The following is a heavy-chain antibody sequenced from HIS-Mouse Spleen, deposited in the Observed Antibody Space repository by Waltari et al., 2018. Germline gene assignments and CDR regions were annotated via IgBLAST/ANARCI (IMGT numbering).Heavy chain of an antibody. V-gene: IGHV4-31*03. CDR3: ARGRSTGDFDY. D-gene: IGHD7-27*01. CDR1: GGSITSGGYS. J-gene: IGHJ4*02. CDR2: IYYSGST. Sequence: QVQLQESGPGLVKPSQTLSLTCTVSGGSITSGGYSWSWIRQHPGKGLEWIGYIYYSGSTYYNPSLKSRVTISVDTSKNQFSLKLSSVTAADTAVYYCARGRSTGDFDYWGQGTLVTVSS.